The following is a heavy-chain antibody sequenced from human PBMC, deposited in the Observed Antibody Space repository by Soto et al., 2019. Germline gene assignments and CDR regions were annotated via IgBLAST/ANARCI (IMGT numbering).Heavy chain of an antibody. J-gene: IGHJ4*02. CDR2: IIPIFGTA. V-gene: IGHV1-69*06. D-gene: IGHD3-3*01. Sequence: SVKVSCKASGGTFSSAAISGVRQAPGEGLEWMGGIIPIFGTANYAQKFQGRVTITADKSTSTAYMELSSLRSEDTAVYYCARVFISTYYDFWSGYYTLGGQGTLVTVSS. CDR1: GGTFSSAA. CDR3: ARVFISTYYDFWSGYYTL.